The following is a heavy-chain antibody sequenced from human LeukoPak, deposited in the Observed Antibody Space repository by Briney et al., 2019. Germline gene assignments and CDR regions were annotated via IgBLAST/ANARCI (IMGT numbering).Heavy chain of an antibody. D-gene: IGHD4-23*01. CDR2: ITWNSGYK. V-gene: IGHV3-9*01. CDR1: GFTFEHYG. J-gene: IGHJ5*01. Sequence: GGSLRLSCAASGFTFEHYGMHWVRQVPGKGLEWVAYITWNSGYKGYADSVKGRFAISRDNAKNSPHLQMNSLTGDDTAFYYCAKASDYGGNEFDFWGQGTLVTVSS. CDR3: AKASDYGGNEFDF.